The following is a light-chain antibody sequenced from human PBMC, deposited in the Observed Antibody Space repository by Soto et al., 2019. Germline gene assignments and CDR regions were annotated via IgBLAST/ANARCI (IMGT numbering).Light chain of an antibody. Sequence: EIVLTQSPATLSLSPGERATLSYRASQSVSSYLAWYQQKPGQAPRLLIYGASNRATDIPGRFSGSGSGTDFTLIISSLEPEDFAVYYCQHRGKWPRTFGQGTKLEI. CDR2: GAS. CDR3: QHRGKWPRT. CDR1: QSVSSY. J-gene: IGKJ2*01. V-gene: IGKV3-11*01.